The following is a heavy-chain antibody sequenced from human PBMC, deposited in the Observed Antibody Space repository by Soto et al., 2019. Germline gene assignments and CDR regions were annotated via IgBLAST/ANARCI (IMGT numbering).Heavy chain of an antibody. D-gene: IGHD6-25*01. Sequence: EVQLLESGGGLVQPGRSLRLSCAASGFTFSSYAMSWVRQAPGKGQEWVSAISGSGGTTYYADSVKGRFTISRDNSMNTLFLQMNSLRAEDTAVYYCAKFFVETGGSSGWPWSFHYWGQGTLVTVSS. J-gene: IGHJ4*02. CDR1: GFTFSSYA. CDR2: ISGSGGTT. V-gene: IGHV3-23*01. CDR3: AKFFVETGGSSGWPWSFHY.